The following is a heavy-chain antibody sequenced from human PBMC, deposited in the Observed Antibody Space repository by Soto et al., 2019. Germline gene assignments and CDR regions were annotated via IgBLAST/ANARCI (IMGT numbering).Heavy chain of an antibody. J-gene: IGHJ6*02. Sequence: PSETLSLTCTVSGDSIISSNYYWAWIRQSPGKGLEWIGNMYYSGSTYYNLSLKSRVTMSVDTSKNQLSLKISSVTAADTSVYYCARIVVIPAAPDYYNYYGVYVWGQGTTVTVS. CDR2: MYYSGST. CDR3: ARIVVIPAAPDYYNYYGVYV. V-gene: IGHV4-39*01. D-gene: IGHD2-2*01. CDR1: GDSIISSNYY.